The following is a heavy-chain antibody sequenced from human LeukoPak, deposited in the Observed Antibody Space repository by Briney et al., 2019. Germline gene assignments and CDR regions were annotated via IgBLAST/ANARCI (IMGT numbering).Heavy chain of an antibody. CDR1: GFTVSSNY. D-gene: IGHD6-6*01. Sequence: GGSLRLSCAASGFTVSSNYMSWVRQAPGKGLEWVSAISGSGGSTYYADSVKGRFTISRDNSKNTLYLQMNSLRAEDTAVYYCAKSGSSSSYWGQGTLVTVSS. J-gene: IGHJ4*02. CDR2: ISGSGGST. V-gene: IGHV3-23*01. CDR3: AKSGSSSSY.